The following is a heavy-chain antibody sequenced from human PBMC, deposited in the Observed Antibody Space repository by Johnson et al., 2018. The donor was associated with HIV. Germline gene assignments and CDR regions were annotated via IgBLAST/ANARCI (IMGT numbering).Heavy chain of an antibody. J-gene: IGHJ3*02. CDR1: QFIFSNYY. D-gene: IGHD6-25*01. V-gene: IGHV3-74*02. CDR2: INGDGSRT. Sequence: VQLVESGGGLAKPAWSPRLSCAASQFIFSNYYMNYVRQAPGNGLEWVSRINGDGSRTSYADSVKGRFTIARDNAKNTLFLEMKSLRAEDTAVYYCAKGGWWEGLEVKVAAAFDIWGQGTMVTVSS. CDR3: AKGGWWEGLEVKVAAAFDI.